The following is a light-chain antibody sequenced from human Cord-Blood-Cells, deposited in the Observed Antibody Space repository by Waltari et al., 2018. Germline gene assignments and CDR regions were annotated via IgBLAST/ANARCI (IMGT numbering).Light chain of an antibody. Sequence: DIVMTQSPDSLAVSLGERATINCKSSQSVLYSSNNKNYLAWYPQKPGQPPKLLIYWASTRESGVPDRFSGGGSGTGFTLTISSLQAEDVAVYYCQQYYITPLCTFGPGTKVDIK. CDR3: QQYYITPLCT. CDR2: WAS. CDR1: QSVLYSSNNKNY. V-gene: IGKV4-1*01. J-gene: IGKJ3*01.